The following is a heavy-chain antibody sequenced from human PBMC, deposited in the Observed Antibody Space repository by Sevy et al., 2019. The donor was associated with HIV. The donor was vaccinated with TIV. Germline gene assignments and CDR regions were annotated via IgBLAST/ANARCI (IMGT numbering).Heavy chain of an antibody. D-gene: IGHD2-2*01. CDR3: ARELGYCSSTSCSTFDY. CDR1: GGSVSSGSYY. J-gene: IGHJ4*02. V-gene: IGHV4-61*01. Sequence: SETLSLTCTVSGGSVSSGSYYWSWIRQPPGKGPEWIGYIYYSGSTNYNPSLKSRVTISVDTSKNQFSLKLSSVTAADTAVYYCARELGYCSSTSCSTFDYWGQGTLVTVSS. CDR2: IYYSGST.